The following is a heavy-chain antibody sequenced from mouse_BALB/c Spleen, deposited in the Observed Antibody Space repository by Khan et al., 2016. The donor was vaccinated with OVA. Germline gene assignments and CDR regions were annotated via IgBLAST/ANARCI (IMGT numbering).Heavy chain of an antibody. V-gene: IGHV3-2*02. CDR2: ISYSGST. D-gene: IGHD1-1*01. J-gene: IGHJ4*01. CDR3: ARGNDYGYAIDY. CDR1: GYSITSNYA. Sequence: EVQLQESGPGLVKPSQSLSLTCTVTGYSITSNYAWNWIRQLPGNKLEWMGYISYSGSTSYNPSLKSRISITRDTSKNQFFLQLNSVTTEDAATYYCARGNDYGYAIDYWGQGTSVTVSS.